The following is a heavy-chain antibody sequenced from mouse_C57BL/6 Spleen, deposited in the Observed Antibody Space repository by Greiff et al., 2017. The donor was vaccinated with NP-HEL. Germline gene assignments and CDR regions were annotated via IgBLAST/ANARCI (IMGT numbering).Heavy chain of an antibody. D-gene: IGHD1-1*01. J-gene: IGHJ1*03. CDR2: INPNNGGT. Sequence: EVQLQQSGPELVKPGASVKMSCKASGYTFTDYNMHWVKQSHGKSLEWIGYINPNNGGTSYNQKFKGKATLTVNKSSSTAYMELRSLTSEDSAVYYCARLRDGSRYFDVWGTGTTVTVSS. CDR3: ARLRDGSRYFDV. CDR1: GYTFTDYN. V-gene: IGHV1-22*01.